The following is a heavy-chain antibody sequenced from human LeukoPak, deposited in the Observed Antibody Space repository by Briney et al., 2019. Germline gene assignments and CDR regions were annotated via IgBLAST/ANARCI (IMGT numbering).Heavy chain of an antibody. D-gene: IGHD5-12*01. V-gene: IGHV3-23*01. CDR3: AKDESGGYDMLDY. CDR1: GFTFSTSL. CDR2: ISGSGGST. Sequence: PGGSVRLSCAASGFTFSTSLMTWVRQTPGKGLEWVSGISGSGGSTYYADSVKGRFTTFRDISKDTLYLQMNSLRGEDTAVYYCAKDESGGYDMLDYWGQGTLVTVS. J-gene: IGHJ4*02.